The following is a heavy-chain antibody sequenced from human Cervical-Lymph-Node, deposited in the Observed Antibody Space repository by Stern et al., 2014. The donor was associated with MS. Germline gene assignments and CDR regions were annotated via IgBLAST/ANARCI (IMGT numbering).Heavy chain of an antibody. CDR3: ATHRGRVTYYYGMDV. CDR2: FDSEHGET. J-gene: IGHJ6*02. Sequence: QVQLLQPGAEVKKPGASVKVSCKVSGYTLSEISMHWVRQAPGKGLEWMGGFDSEHGETRYAQKFQGRVTMAEDRSTDTAYMELSSLRSEDTAVYYCATHRGRVTYYYGMDVWGQGTTVTVSS. V-gene: IGHV1-24*01. CDR1: GYTLSEIS. D-gene: IGHD2-21*02.